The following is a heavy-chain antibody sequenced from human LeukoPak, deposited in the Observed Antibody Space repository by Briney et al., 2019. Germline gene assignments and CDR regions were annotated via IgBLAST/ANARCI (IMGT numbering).Heavy chain of an antibody. CDR2: ISGSGGST. D-gene: IGHD4-17*01. CDR1: GFTFSSYA. Sequence: GGSLRLSCAASGFTFSSYAMSWVRQAPGKGLEWVSAISGSGGSTYYADSVKGRFTISRDNSKNTLYLQMNSLRTEDTALYYCAKGRGRTVTTPIDYWGQGTLVTVSS. CDR3: AKGRGRTVTTPIDY. J-gene: IGHJ4*02. V-gene: IGHV3-23*01.